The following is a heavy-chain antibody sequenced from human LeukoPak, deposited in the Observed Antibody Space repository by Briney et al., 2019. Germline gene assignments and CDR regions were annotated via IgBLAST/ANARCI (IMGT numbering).Heavy chain of an antibody. V-gene: IGHV5-10-1*01. D-gene: IGHD3-22*01. J-gene: IGHJ3*02. Sequence: GESLKISCKGSGYSFTSYWITWVRQMPGKGLEWMGKIDPSDSYTNYSPSLRGHVTISADKSISTAYLQWSSLKASDTAMYYCARIPLDSSGYYYAGDGFDIWGQGTMVTVSS. CDR1: GYSFTSYW. CDR3: ARIPLDSSGYYYAGDGFDI. CDR2: IDPSDSYT.